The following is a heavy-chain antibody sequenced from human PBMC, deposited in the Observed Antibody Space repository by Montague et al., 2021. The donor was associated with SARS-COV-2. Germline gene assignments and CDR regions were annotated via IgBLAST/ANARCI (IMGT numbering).Heavy chain of an antibody. CDR1: GGPFSAHS. V-gene: IGHV4-34*01. CDR2: INHSGST. Sequence: SETLSLTCAVYGGPFSAHSWSWVRQSPGKGLEWIGEINHSGSTTYMSSLKSRVTMSVDTSKNQFSLKLYSVTAADTAIYYGARGGVAGGNNDIWCFSYTSPLDYWGQGTLVTVSS. J-gene: IGHJ4*02. CDR3: ARGGVAGGNNDIWCFSYTSPLDY. D-gene: IGHD3-3*01.